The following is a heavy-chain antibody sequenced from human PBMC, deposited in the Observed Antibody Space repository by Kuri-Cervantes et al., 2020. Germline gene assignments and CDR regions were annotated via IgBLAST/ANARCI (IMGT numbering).Heavy chain of an antibody. D-gene: IGHD3-3*01. CDR2: MNPNSGNT. CDR3: AREVKAYDNFWSGYTHPYYYYYMDV. V-gene: IGHV1-8*02. J-gene: IGHJ6*03. CDR1: GYTFTSYD. Sequence: ASVKVSCKASGYTFTSYDINWVRQATGQGLEWMGWMNPNSGNTGYAQKFQGRVTMTRDTSTSTVYMELSSLRSEDTAVYYCAREVKAYDNFWSGYTHPYYYYYMDVWGKGTTVTVSS.